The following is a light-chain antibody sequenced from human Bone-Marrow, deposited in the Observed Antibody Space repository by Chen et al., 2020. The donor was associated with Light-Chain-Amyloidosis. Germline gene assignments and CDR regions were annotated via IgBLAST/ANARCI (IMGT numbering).Light chain of an antibody. CDR3: QQRSNWPPFT. CDR2: DAS. J-gene: IGKJ3*01. Sequence: EIVLTQSPATLSLSPGERATLSCRASQSVSSYLAWYQQKPGQAPRLLIYDASNRATGIPARFRGSWSGTDFPLTIRSLEPEDFAVYYCQQRSNWPPFTFGPGTKVDIK. V-gene: IGKV3-11*01. CDR1: QSVSSY.